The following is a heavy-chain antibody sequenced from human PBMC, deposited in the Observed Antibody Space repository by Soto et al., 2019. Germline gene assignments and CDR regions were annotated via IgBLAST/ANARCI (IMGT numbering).Heavy chain of an antibody. D-gene: IGHD6-19*01. V-gene: IGHV2-26*01. CDR3: ARMVGVAGTNYIDY. J-gene: IGHJ4*02. Sequence: QVTLKESGPVQVKPTETLTLTGTGSGFSLSNARMGVIWIRRPPGKALEWLAHIFSNDEKSYSTSLKSRLTISKDTSKSHVVLTMTDMDPVDTATYYCARMVGVAGTNYIDYWGQGTLVTVSS. CDR2: IFSNDEK. CDR1: GFSLSNARMG.